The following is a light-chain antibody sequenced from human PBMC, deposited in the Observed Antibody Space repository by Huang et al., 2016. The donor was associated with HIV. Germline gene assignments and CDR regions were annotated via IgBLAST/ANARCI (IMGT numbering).Light chain of an antibody. CDR1: QSISSN. J-gene: IGKJ2*01. CDR3: QQYDQWPPGYT. Sequence: EIVMTQSPATLFVSPGERATLSCRASQSISSNLAWYQQKPGQAPRFLIYGASTRASGVPARFSGAGSGTEFTLTISSLQSEDLAVYYCQQYDQWPPGYTFGQRTKL. CDR2: GAS. V-gene: IGKV3-15*01.